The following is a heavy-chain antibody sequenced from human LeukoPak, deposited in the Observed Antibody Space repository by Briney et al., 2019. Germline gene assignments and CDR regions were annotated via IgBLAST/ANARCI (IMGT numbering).Heavy chain of an antibody. CDR1: GGSISNYY. V-gene: IGHV4-39*07. D-gene: IGHD6-13*01. J-gene: IGHJ5*02. CDR2: IYYSGST. CDR3: ARDSYSSSWYENWFDP. Sequence: SETLSLTCTVSGGSISNYYWGWIRQPPGEGLEWIGSIYYSGSTYYNSSLKSRVTISVDTSKNQFSLKLSSVTAADTAVYYCARDSYSSSWYENWFDPWGQGTLVTVSS.